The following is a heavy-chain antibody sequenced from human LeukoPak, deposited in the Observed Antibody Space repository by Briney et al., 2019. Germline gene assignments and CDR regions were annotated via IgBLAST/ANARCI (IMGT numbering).Heavy chain of an antibody. J-gene: IGHJ6*02. V-gene: IGHV1-18*01. CDR1: GYTFTKYG. Sequence: ASVKVSCKASGYTFTKYGMSWVRQAPGQGLEWMGRISAYNGNTNYAQKLQGRVTMTADTSTSTAYMELRSLRSDDTAVYYCARGAIFGVTTRGYGMDVWGQGTTVTVSS. CDR2: ISAYNGNT. CDR3: ARGAIFGVTTRGYGMDV. D-gene: IGHD3-3*01.